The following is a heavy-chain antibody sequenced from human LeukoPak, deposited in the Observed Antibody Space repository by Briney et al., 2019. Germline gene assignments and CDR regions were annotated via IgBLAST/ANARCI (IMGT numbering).Heavy chain of an antibody. CDR2: VSSDGINT. Sequence: GGSLRLSCSASGFTFSNFAMSWVRQAPGKGLEWVSAVSSDGINTYYTDSLKGRFTISRDNSKNTLYLQMNSLRAEDTAVYYCAKVGHRITMIVVVISGAGAPTYFDYWGQGTLVTVSS. D-gene: IGHD3-22*01. J-gene: IGHJ4*02. CDR1: GFTFSNFA. CDR3: AKVGHRITMIVVVISGAGAPTYFDY. V-gene: IGHV3-23*01.